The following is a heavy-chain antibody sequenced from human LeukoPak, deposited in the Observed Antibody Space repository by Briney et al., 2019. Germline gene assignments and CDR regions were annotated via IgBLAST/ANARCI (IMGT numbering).Heavy chain of an antibody. D-gene: IGHD1-7*01. CDR1: GGAISNYY. CDR3: ASTDWNSAQ. Sequence: AETLSLTCTVSGGAISNYYWSWFRQPPGKGLEWIGYIYYSRSTNYNPSLRSRVTISVEKSKKQFSLRLTSVTAADTAVYYCASTDWNSAQWGRGILVPVSS. V-gene: IGHV4-59*08. CDR2: IYYSRST. J-gene: IGHJ4*02.